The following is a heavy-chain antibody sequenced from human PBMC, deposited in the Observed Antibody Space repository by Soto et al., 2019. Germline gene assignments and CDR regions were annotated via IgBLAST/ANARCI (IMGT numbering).Heavy chain of an antibody. CDR3: ARDPSVEKYCTNGVCLYYYYGMDV. V-gene: IGHV3-7*01. CDR2: IKQDGSEK. D-gene: IGHD2-8*01. J-gene: IGHJ6*02. CDR1: GFTFSSYW. Sequence: EVQLVESGGGLVQPGGSLRLSCAASGFTFSSYWMSWVRQAPGKGLEWVANIKQDGSEKYYVDSVKGRFTISRDNAKNSLYLQMNSLRAEDTAVYYCARDPSVEKYCTNGVCLYYYYGMDVWGQGTTVTVSS.